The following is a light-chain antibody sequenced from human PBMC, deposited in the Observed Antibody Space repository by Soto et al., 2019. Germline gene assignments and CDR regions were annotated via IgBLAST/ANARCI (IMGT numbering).Light chain of an antibody. CDR1: SSDVGGYNC. J-gene: IGLJ1*01. V-gene: IGLV2-14*01. CDR3: SSYTSSSTPYV. CDR2: DVT. Sequence: QSVLTQPASVSGSPGQSITISCTGTSSDVGGYNCVSWYQQHPVKAPKLMIYDVTNRPSGVSDRFSGSKSGNTASLTISGLQAEDEADYYCSSYTSSSTPYVFGTGTKLTVL.